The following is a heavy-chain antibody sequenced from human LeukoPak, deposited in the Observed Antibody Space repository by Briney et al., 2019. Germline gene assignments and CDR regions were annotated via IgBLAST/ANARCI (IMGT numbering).Heavy chain of an antibody. D-gene: IGHD3-22*01. Sequence: PSETLSLTCAVYGGSFSGYYWSWIRQPPGKGLEWIGEINHSGSTNYNPSLKSRVTISVDTSKNQFSLKLSSVTAADTAVYYCARGPSSNFLRLDSSGYGAFDIWGQGTMVTVSS. CDR3: ARGPSSNFLRLDSSGYGAFDI. J-gene: IGHJ3*02. CDR1: GGSFSGYY. CDR2: INHSGST. V-gene: IGHV4-34*01.